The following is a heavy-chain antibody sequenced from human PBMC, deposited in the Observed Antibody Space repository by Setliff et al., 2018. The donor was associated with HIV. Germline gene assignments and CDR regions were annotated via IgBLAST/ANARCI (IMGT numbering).Heavy chain of an antibody. Sequence: PGGSLRLSCTASGFTFGGYAMSWVRQAPGKGLEWVAFIRSKTYGGTTEYAASVKGRFTISRDDSKSIAYLQMNSLKTEDTAVYYCTRATDYYDGSGYYYFDYWGQGTLVTVSS. CDR3: TRATDYYDGSGYYYFDY. D-gene: IGHD3-22*01. V-gene: IGHV3-49*04. J-gene: IGHJ4*02. CDR1: GFTFGGYA. CDR2: IRSKTYGGTT.